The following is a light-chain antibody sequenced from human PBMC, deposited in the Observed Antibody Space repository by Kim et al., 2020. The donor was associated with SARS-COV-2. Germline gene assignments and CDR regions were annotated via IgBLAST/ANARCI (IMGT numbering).Light chain of an antibody. CDR2: AAS. J-gene: IGKJ3*01. CDR1: QSISSY. Sequence: DIQMTQSPSSLSASVGDRVTITCRASQSISSYLNWYQQKPGKAPKLLIYAASSLQSGVPSRFSGSGSGTDFTLTISSLQPEDFATYSCQQSYITTGFWFTFGAGTKVDIK. V-gene: IGKV1-39*01. CDR3: QQSYITTGFWFT.